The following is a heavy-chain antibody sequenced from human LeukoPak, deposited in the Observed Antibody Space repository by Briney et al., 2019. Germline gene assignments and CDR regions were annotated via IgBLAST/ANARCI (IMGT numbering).Heavy chain of an antibody. J-gene: IGHJ4*02. CDR1: GDSISSGGFY. CDR3: ARGTLLNYFDY. V-gene: IGHV4-31*03. CDR2: IKYNGDT. Sequence: SETLSLTCTVSGDSISSGGFYWSWIRQRSGKGLEWVAYIKYNGDTFYNPSLKSRLTISRDMSKNLFSLILTSVTAADSALYFCARGTLLNYFDYWGQGALVTVSS. D-gene: IGHD3/OR15-3a*01.